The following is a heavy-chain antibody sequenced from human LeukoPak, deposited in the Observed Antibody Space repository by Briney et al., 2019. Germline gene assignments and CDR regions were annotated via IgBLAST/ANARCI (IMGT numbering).Heavy chain of an antibody. Sequence: GGSLRLSCAASGFTFRRYGMSWVRRAPGKGLEWVSEISYSGGSTNYADSVKGRFTISRDNSKNTLYLQMNSLRAEDTAVYYCAKKGIAAAGIDFDYWGQGTLVTVSS. CDR1: GFTFRRYG. D-gene: IGHD6-13*01. J-gene: IGHJ4*02. CDR2: ISYSGGST. CDR3: AKKGIAAAGIDFDY. V-gene: IGHV3-23*01.